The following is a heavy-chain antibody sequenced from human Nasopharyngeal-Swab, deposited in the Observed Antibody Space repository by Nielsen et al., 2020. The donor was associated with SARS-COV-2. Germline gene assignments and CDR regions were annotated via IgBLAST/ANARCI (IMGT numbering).Heavy chain of an antibody. CDR2: INPSGGST. V-gene: IGHV1-46*01. CDR1: GYTFTSYY. Sequence: ASVKVSCKASGYTFTSYYMHWVRQAPGQGLEWMGIINPSGGSTSYAQKCQGRVTMTRDTSTSTVYMELSSLRSEDTAVYYCARDGVLTIFGVWRAPGSEYYFDYWGQGTLVTVSS. D-gene: IGHD3-3*01. J-gene: IGHJ4*02. CDR3: ARDGVLTIFGVWRAPGSEYYFDY.